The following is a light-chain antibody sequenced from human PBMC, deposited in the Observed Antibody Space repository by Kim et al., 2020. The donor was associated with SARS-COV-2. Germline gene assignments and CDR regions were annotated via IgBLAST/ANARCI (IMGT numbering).Light chain of an antibody. CDR2: GKN. CDR3: NSRDSSGNHFV. Sequence: SSELTQDPAVSVALGQTVRITCQGDSLRSYYASWYQQKPGQAPVLVLYGKNNRPSGIPDRFSGSGSGNTASLTITGAQAEDEADYYCNSRDSSGNHFVFGGGTKVTVL. CDR1: SLRSYY. V-gene: IGLV3-19*01. J-gene: IGLJ3*02.